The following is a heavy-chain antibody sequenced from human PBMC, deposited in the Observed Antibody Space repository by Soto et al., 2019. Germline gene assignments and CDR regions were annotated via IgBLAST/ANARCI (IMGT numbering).Heavy chain of an antibody. V-gene: IGHV3-48*03. Sequence: EVQLVESGGGLVQPGGSLRLSCAASGFTFSSYEMNWVRQAPGKGLEWVSYISSSGSTIYYADSVKGRFTISRDNAKNSLYLQMNSLRAEDTAVYYCARLDPSGMDVWGQGTTVTVSS. CDR1: GFTFSSYE. CDR3: ARLDPSGMDV. CDR2: ISSSGSTI. J-gene: IGHJ6*02.